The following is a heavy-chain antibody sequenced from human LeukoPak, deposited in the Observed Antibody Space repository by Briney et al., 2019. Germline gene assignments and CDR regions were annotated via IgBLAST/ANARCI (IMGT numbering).Heavy chain of an antibody. D-gene: IGHD1-26*01. CDR2: ISSSGSTI. V-gene: IGHV3-11*04. CDR1: GFTFSDYY. J-gene: IGHJ4*02. Sequence: GGSLRLSCAASGFTFSDYYMSWIRQAPGKGREWVSYISSSGSTIYYADSVKGRFTISRDNAKNSLYLQMNSLRAEDTAVYYCARGRREELSPFDYWGQGTLVTVSS. CDR3: ARGRREELSPFDY.